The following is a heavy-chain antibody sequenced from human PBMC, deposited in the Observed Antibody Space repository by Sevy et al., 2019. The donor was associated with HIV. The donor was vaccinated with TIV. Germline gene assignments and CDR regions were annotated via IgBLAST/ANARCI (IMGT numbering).Heavy chain of an antibody. V-gene: IGHV3-7*03. D-gene: IGHD3-16*02. CDR3: AREGYYDYIWGSDRYFNDY. Sequence: GGSLRLSCAASGFAFSNYWMTWVRQAPGKGLEWVAHIKQDGSEKHYVDSVKGRFTISRDNSKNSVYLQMNSLRADDTAVYFCAREGYYDYIWGSDRYFNDYWGQGTLVTVSS. CDR1: GFAFSNYW. J-gene: IGHJ4*02. CDR2: IKQDGSEK.